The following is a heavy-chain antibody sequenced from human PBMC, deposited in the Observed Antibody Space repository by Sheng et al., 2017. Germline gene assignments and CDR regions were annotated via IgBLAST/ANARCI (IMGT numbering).Heavy chain of an antibody. CDR1: GGSISSGSYY. CDR2: IYTSGST. J-gene: IGHJ3*02. CDR3: ASPSGSYLHDAFDI. Sequence: QVQLQESGPGLVKPSQTLSLTCTVSGGSISSGSYYWSWIRQPAGKGLEWIGRIYTSGSTNYNPSLKSRVTISVDTSKNQFSLKVRSVTAADTAVYYCASPSGSYLHDAFDIWGQGTMVTVSS. D-gene: IGHD1-26*01. V-gene: IGHV4-61*02.